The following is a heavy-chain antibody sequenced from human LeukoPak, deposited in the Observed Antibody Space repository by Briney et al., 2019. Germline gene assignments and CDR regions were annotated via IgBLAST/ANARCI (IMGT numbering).Heavy chain of an antibody. CDR1: GGSISSSSYY. J-gene: IGHJ5*02. Sequence: SETLSLTCTVSGGSISSSSYYWGWIRQPPGKGLEWIGSIYYSGSTYYNPSLKSRVTISVDTSKNQFSLKLSSVTAADTAVYYCARHGAPTMIVVGDWFDPWGQGTLVTVSS. D-gene: IGHD3-22*01. CDR3: ARHGAPTMIVVGDWFDP. V-gene: IGHV4-39*01. CDR2: IYYSGST.